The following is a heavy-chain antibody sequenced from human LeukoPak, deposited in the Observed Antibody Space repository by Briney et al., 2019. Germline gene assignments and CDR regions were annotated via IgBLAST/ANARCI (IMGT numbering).Heavy chain of an antibody. J-gene: IGHJ6*03. CDR3: ARGSSSSWYLDYYYYYYMDV. CDR1: GYTFTGYY. V-gene: IGHV1-8*03. D-gene: IGHD6-13*01. Sequence: ASVKVSCKASGYTFTGYYMHWVRQAPGQGLEWMGWMNPNSGNTGYAQKFQGRVTITRNTSISTAYMELSSLRSEDTAVYYCARGSSSSWYLDYYYYYYMDVWGKGTTVTVSS. CDR2: MNPNSGNT.